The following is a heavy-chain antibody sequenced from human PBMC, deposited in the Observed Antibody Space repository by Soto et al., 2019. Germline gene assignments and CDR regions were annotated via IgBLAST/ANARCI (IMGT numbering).Heavy chain of an antibody. Sequence: ASVKVSCQASGGTFSSYAISWVRQAPGQGLEWMGGIIPILGIANYAQKFQGRVTITADKSTSTAYMELSSLRSEDTAVYYCARTYYYDSSGYYYYYYGMDVWGQGTTVTVSS. V-gene: IGHV1-69*10. CDR2: IIPILGIA. J-gene: IGHJ6*02. D-gene: IGHD3-22*01. CDR3: ARTYYYDSSGYYYYYYGMDV. CDR1: GGTFSSYA.